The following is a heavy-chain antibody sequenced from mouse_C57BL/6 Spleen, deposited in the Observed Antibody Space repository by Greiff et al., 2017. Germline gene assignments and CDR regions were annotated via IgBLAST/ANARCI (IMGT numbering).Heavy chain of an antibody. J-gene: IGHJ2*01. CDR3: AREGLYYDYDY. D-gene: IGHD2-4*01. Sequence: QVQLQQSGPELVKPGASVKISCKASGYAFSSFWMNWVKQRPGKGLEWIGRIYPGDGDTNYNGKFKGKATLTADKSSSTAYMQLSSLTSEDSAVYFSAREGLYYDYDYWGQGTTLTVSS. CDR2: IYPGDGDT. V-gene: IGHV1-82*01. CDR1: GYAFSSFW.